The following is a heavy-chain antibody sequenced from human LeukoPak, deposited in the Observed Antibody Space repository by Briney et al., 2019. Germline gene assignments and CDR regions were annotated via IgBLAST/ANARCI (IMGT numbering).Heavy chain of an antibody. CDR1: GFTFGTYA. CDR2: ISGSGGST. Sequence: TGGSLRLSCAASGFTFGTYAMNWVRQAPGKGLEWVSVISGSGGSTYYADSVKGRFTISRDNSKNTVYLQMNSLRAEDTAVYYCARRNIAAAALDYWGQGTLVTVSS. J-gene: IGHJ4*02. D-gene: IGHD6-13*01. CDR3: ARRNIAAAALDY. V-gene: IGHV3-23*01.